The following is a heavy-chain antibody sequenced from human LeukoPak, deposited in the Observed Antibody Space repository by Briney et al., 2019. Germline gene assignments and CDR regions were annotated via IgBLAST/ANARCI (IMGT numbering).Heavy chain of an antibody. V-gene: IGHV4-34*01. CDR2: INHSGST. CDR1: GGSLSSHY. D-gene: IGHD2-2*01. CDR3: ARGRGQLLPFRLYTWFDP. J-gene: IGHJ5*02. Sequence: SETLSLTCSGSGGSLSSHYWSWIRQPPGKGLEWIGEINHSGSTNYNPSLKSRVTISVDTSKNQFSLKLSSVTAADTAVYYCARGRGQLLPFRLYTWFDPWGQGTLVTVSS.